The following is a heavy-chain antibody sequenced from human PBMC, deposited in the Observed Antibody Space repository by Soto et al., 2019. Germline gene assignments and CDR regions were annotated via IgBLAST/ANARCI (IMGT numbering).Heavy chain of an antibody. CDR1: GGSISSGDNY. Sequence: QVQLQESGPGLVKPSQTLSLTCTVSGGSISSGDNYWSWIRQHPGKGLEWIGYTYYSGSTYYNPSIKSRVTISVDTSKKQFSLKLSSVTAADTAVYYCARDSGAYGGNSYWYFDLWGRGTLVTVSS. CDR2: TYYSGST. J-gene: IGHJ2*01. D-gene: IGHD2-21*02. V-gene: IGHV4-31*03. CDR3: ARDSGAYGGNSYWYFDL.